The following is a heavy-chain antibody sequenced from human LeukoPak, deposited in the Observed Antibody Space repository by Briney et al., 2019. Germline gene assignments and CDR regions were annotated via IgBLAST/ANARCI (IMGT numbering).Heavy chain of an antibody. Sequence: PGGSLRLSCTASGFTVSGNYRNWVRQAPGKGLAWVAVIYTDGNIYYADSVKGRFTISRDKAKNSLYLQMNSLRAEDTAVYYCARENLGEATQNSQYMDVWGKGTTVTVSS. CDR1: GFTVSGNY. V-gene: IGHV3-53*01. CDR2: IYTDGNI. J-gene: IGHJ6*03. CDR3: ARENLGEATQNSQYMDV. D-gene: IGHD3-10*01.